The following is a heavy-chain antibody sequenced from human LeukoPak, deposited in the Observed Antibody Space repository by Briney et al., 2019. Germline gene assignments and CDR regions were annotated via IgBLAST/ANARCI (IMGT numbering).Heavy chain of an antibody. J-gene: IGHJ5*02. D-gene: IGHD6-13*01. CDR1: GGTFSSYA. Sequence: SSVKVSCKASGGTFSSYAIGWVRQAPGQGLDWMGRIIPIFGTANYAQKFQGRVTITTDESTSTAYMELSSLRSEDTAVYYCVREPFRQQLGHNWFDPWGQGTLVTVSS. V-gene: IGHV1-69*05. CDR3: VREPFRQQLGHNWFDP. CDR2: IIPIFGTA.